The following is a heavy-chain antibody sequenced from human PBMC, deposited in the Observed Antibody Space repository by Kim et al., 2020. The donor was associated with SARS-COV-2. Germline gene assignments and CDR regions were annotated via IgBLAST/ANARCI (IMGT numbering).Heavy chain of an antibody. V-gene: IGHV3-11*06. D-gene: IGHD4-17*01. Sequence: SVKGRFTISRDNAKNSLYLQMNSLRAEDTAVYYCARAVHDYGDYGGWFDPWGQGTLVTVSS. J-gene: IGHJ5*02. CDR3: ARAVHDYGDYGGWFDP.